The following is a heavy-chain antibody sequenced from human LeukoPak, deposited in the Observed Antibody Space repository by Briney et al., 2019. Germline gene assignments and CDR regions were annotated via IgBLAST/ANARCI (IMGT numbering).Heavy chain of an antibody. D-gene: IGHD5-18*01. CDR1: GGSISSYY. Sequence: PSETLSLTCTVSGGSISSYYWSWIRQPPAKGREWIGYIYYSGSTNYNPSLKSRVTISVDTSKNQFSLKLSSVTAADTAMYYCARDRRDTAMPSFDYWGQGTLVTVSS. J-gene: IGHJ4*02. CDR2: IYYSGST. V-gene: IGHV4-59*01. CDR3: ARDRRDTAMPSFDY.